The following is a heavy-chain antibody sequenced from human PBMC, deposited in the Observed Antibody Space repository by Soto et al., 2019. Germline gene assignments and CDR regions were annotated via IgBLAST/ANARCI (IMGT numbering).Heavy chain of an antibody. CDR2: ISSSSSYT. CDR1: GFTFSDYY. CDR3: AGRGEHINYGMDV. Sequence: PGGSLRLSCAASGFTFSDYYMSWIRQAPGKGLEWVSYISSSSSYTNYADSVKGRFTISRDNAKNSLYLQMNSLRAEDTAVYYCAGRGEHINYGMDVWGQGTTVTVSS. J-gene: IGHJ6*02. D-gene: IGHD2-21*01. V-gene: IGHV3-11*06.